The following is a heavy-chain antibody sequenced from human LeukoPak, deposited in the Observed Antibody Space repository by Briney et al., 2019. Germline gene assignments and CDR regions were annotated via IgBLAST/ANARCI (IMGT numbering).Heavy chain of an antibody. J-gene: IGHJ4*02. V-gene: IGHV3-53*01. CDR3: ARGEYDFWSGYYFDY. CDR1: GFTVSSNY. CDR2: IYSGGST. D-gene: IGHD3-3*01. Sequence: GGSLRLSCAASGFTVSSNYMSWVRQAPGKGLEWVSVIYSGGSTYYAGSVKGRFTISRDNSKNTLYLQMNSLRAEDTAVYYCARGEYDFWSGYYFDYWGQGTLVTVSS.